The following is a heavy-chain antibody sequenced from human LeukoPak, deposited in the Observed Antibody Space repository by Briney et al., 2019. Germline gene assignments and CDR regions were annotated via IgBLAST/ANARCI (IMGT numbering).Heavy chain of an antibody. Sequence: SETLSLTCTVSGYSISSGYYWGWIRQPPGKGLEWIGSIYHSGNTYYNPSLKSRVTVSVDTSKNQFSLKLSSVTAADTAVYYCGRQVSWSISGGNWFDPWGQGTLVTVSS. CDR3: GRQVSWSISGGNWFDP. J-gene: IGHJ5*02. D-gene: IGHD3-3*01. CDR2: IYHSGNT. V-gene: IGHV4-38-2*02. CDR1: GYSISSGYY.